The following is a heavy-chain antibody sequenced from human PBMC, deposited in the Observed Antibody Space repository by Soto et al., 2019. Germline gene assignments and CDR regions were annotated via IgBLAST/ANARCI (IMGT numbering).Heavy chain of an antibody. D-gene: IGHD2-8*01. CDR3: VSSSNGVCYD. Sequence: PSETLSLTCTVSGGPISTSRYYWGWIRQSPGKGLVWIGSVTYGGGTAYYNASLKSRVTISVDTAKNQFSLRLSSVTAADTAVYYCVSSSNGVCYDSGQGTVVTVS. V-gene: IGHV4-39*01. CDR1: GGPISTSRYY. J-gene: IGHJ4*02. CDR2: VTYGGGTA.